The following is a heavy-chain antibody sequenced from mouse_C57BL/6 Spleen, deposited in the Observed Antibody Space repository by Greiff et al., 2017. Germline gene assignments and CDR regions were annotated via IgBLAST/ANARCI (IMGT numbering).Heavy chain of an antibody. CDR1: GFSLTSYG. CDR3: AKNGWDTTEAMDY. Sequence: QVQLKESGPGLVQPSQSLSITCTVSGFSLTSYGVHWVRQSPGKGLEWLGVIWRGGSTDYNAAFMSRLSITKDNSKSKVYFKMSSLKSDDTAIYYCAKNGWDTTEAMDYWGQGTSVTVSS. J-gene: IGHJ4*01. V-gene: IGHV2-5*01. D-gene: IGHD1-1*01. CDR2: IWRGGST.